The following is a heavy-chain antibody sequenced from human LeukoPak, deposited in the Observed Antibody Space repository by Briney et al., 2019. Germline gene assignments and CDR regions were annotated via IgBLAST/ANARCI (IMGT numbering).Heavy chain of an antibody. J-gene: IGHJ6*04. D-gene: IGHD2-2*01. CDR1: GGTFSSYA. V-gene: IGHV1-69*06. CDR3: AAERYCSSTSCYVYYYYGMDV. CDR2: IIPIFGTA. Sequence: GASVKVSCKASGGTFSSYAISWVRQAPGQGLEWMGGIIPIFGTANYAQKFQGRVTITADKSTSTAYMELSSLRSEDTAVYYCAAERYCSSTSCYVYYYYGMDVWGKGTTVTVSS.